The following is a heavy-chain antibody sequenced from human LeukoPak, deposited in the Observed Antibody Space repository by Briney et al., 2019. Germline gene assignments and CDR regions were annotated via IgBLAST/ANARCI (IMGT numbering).Heavy chain of an antibody. CDR1: GGSISNSFYY. V-gene: IGHV4-39*07. D-gene: IGHD3-3*02. CDR3: ARAFYPGYYSYMAV. Sequence: PSETLSLTCTVSGGSISNSFYYWGWIRQPPGKGLEWIGSINYSGSTYYNPSLKSRVTISVDTSKNQFSLKLSSVTAADTAVYYCARAFYPGYYSYMAVWGKGTTVTVSS. CDR2: INYSGST. J-gene: IGHJ6*03.